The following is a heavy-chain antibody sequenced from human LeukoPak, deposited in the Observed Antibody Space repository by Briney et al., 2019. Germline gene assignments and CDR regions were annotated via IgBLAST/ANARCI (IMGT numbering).Heavy chain of an antibody. V-gene: IGHV3-30*18. CDR2: ISYDGSNK. J-gene: IGHJ6*02. Sequence: GRSLRLSCAASGFTFSSYGMHWVRQAPGKGLEWVAVISYDGSNKYYADSVKGRFTISRDNSKNTLYLQMNSLRAEDTAVYYCAKDQVYNWNDGWYYYVMDVWGQGTTVTVSS. CDR1: GFTFSSYG. CDR3: AKDQVYNWNDGWYYYVMDV. D-gene: IGHD1-1*01.